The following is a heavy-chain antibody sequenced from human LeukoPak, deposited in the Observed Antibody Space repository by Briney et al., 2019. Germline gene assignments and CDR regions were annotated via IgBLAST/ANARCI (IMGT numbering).Heavy chain of an antibody. CDR3: TRDLNGDYGFAFDI. Sequence: GRSLRLSYTASGFTFGDYAMSWFRQAPGKGLEWVGFIRSKAYGGTTEYAASVKGRFTISRDDSKSIAYLQMNSLKTEDTAVYYCTRDLNGDYGFAFDIWGQGTMVTVSS. J-gene: IGHJ3*02. CDR1: GFTFGDYA. D-gene: IGHD4-17*01. V-gene: IGHV3-49*03. CDR2: IRSKAYGGTT.